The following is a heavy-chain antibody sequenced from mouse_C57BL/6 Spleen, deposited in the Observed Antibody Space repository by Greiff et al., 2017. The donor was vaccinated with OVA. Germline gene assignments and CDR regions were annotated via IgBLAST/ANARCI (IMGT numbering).Heavy chain of an antibody. CDR1: GFTFSSYG. V-gene: IGHV5-6*01. CDR2: ISSGGSYT. J-gene: IGHJ3*01. Sequence: VHLVESGGDLVKPGGSLKLSCAASGFTFSSYGMSWVRQTPDKRLEWVATISSGGSYTYYPDSVKGRFTISRDNAKNTLYLQMSSLKSEDTAMYYCARQNYDYDEAWFAYWGQGTLVTVSA. CDR3: ARQNYDYDEAWFAY. D-gene: IGHD2-4*01.